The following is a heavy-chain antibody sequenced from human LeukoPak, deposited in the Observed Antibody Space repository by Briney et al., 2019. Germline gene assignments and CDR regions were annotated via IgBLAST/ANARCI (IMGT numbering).Heavy chain of an antibody. CDR3: ARERRYCSSTSCHYFDY. J-gene: IGHJ4*02. Sequence: GGSLRLSCAASGFTVSSNYMSWVRQAPGKGLEWVSVIYSGGSTYYADSVKGRFTISRDNSKNTLYLQMNSLRAEDTAVHYCARERRYCSSTSCHYFDYWGQGTLVTVSS. CDR2: IYSGGST. V-gene: IGHV3-66*02. D-gene: IGHD2-2*01. CDR1: GFTVSSNY.